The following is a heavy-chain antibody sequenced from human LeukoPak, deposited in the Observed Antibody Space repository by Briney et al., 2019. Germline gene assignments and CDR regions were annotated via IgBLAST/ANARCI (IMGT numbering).Heavy chain of an antibody. J-gene: IGHJ4*02. CDR2: INPNSGGT. D-gene: IGHD3-10*01. CDR3: AKDLNGWFGESAPWYFDY. V-gene: IGHV1-2*04. CDR1: GYTFTGYY. Sequence: ASVKVSCKASGYTFTGYYMHWVRQAPGQGLEWMGWINPNSGGTNYAQKFQGWVTMTRDTSISTAYMELSRLRSDDTAVYYCAKDLNGWFGESAPWYFDYWGQGTLVTVSS.